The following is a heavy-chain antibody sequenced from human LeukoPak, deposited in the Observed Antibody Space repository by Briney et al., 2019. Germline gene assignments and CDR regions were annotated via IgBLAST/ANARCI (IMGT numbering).Heavy chain of an antibody. CDR1: GYTFTSYY. CDR2: INPSGGST. CDR3: ARCTLNRDGYNYSFDY. J-gene: IGHJ4*02. V-gene: IGHV1-46*01. Sequence: ASVKVSCKASGYTFTSYYMHWVRQAPGQGLEWMGIINPSGGSTSYAQKFQGRVTMTRDTSTSTVYMELSSLRSEDTAVYYCARCTLNRDGYNYSFDYWGQGTLVTVSS. D-gene: IGHD5-24*01.